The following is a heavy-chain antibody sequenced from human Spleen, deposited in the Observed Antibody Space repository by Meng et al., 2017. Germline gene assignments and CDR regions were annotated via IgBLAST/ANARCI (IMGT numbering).Heavy chain of an antibody. V-gene: IGHV1-2*06. CDR2: INPNSGGT. Sequence: ASVKVSCKASGYTFTGYYMHWVRQAPGQGLEWMGRINPNSGGTNYAQKFQGRVTMTRDTSISTAYMELSRLRSDDTAMYYCARDEDISAAGKLFGDYWGQGTLVTLL. J-gene: IGHJ4*02. CDR3: ARDEDISAAGKLFGDY. D-gene: IGHD6-13*01. CDR1: GYTFTGYY.